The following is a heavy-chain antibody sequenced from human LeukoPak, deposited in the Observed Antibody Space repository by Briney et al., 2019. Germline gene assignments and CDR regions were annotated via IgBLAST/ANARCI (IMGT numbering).Heavy chain of an antibody. CDR1: GGSISDTNY. CDR2: IFHTGRT. CDR3: ARGHQEYYYDSSGSGI. D-gene: IGHD3-22*01. J-gene: IGHJ3*02. V-gene: IGHV4-4*02. Sequence: SETLSLTCVVSGGSISDTNYWSWVRQSPGKGLEWIGEIFHTGRTNSNPSLKSRATLSVDKSKNQFSLKMNSVTAADTAVYYCARGHQEYYYDSSGSGIWGQGTMVTVSS.